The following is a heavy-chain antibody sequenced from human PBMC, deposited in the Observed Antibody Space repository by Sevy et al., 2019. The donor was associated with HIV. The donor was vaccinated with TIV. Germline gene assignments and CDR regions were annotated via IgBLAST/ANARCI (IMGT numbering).Heavy chain of an antibody. CDR3: ARDCSSTSCPGSDAFDI. Sequence: GGSRRLSCAASGFTVSSNYMSWVRQAPGKGLEWVSVIYSGGSTYYADSVKGRFTISRDNSKNTLYLQMNSLRAEDTAVYYCARDCSSTSCPGSDAFDIWGQGTMVTVSS. J-gene: IGHJ3*02. D-gene: IGHD2-2*01. CDR2: IYSGGST. CDR1: GFTVSSNY. V-gene: IGHV3-66*02.